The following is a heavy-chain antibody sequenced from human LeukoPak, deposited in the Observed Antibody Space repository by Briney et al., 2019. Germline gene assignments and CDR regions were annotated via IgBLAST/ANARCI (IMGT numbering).Heavy chain of an antibody. J-gene: IGHJ5*02. Sequence: SETLSLTCTVSGVSISSTSYCWGWIRQPPGKGLEWIGSIYYSGRTYYNPSLKSRLTISVDTPKNQFSLKLSSVTAADTAVYYCAQSLGASTWFGNWFDPWGQGALVAVSS. CDR3: AQSLGASTWFGNWFDP. V-gene: IGHV4-39*01. D-gene: IGHD3-10*01. CDR1: GVSISSTSYC. CDR2: IYYSGRT.